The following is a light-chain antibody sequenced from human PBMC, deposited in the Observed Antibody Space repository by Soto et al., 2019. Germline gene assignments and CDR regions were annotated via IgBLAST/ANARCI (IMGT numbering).Light chain of an antibody. CDR3: CSYAGSSLV. Sequence: QSVLTQPASVSGSPGQSITISCTGTSSDVGSYNLVSWYQQHPGKAPKLMIYEVSKRPSGVSNRFSGSKSGNTASLTISGLQAEDEADYYCCSYAGSSLVFVGGTKLTVL. J-gene: IGLJ2*01. CDR2: EVS. V-gene: IGLV2-23*02. CDR1: SSDVGSYNL.